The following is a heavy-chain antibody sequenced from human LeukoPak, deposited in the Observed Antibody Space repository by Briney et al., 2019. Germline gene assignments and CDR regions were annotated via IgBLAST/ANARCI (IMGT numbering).Heavy chain of an antibody. CDR1: GGSISSGDYY. J-gene: IGHJ4*02. V-gene: IGHV4-61*08. D-gene: IGHD4-17*01. Sequence: SQTLSLTCTVSGGSISSGDYYLSWIRQPPGKGLEWIGYIYYSGSTNYNPSLKSRVTISVDTSKNQFSLKLSSVTAADTAVYYCARFGAYGDYGEYWGQGTLVTVSS. CDR2: IYYSGST. CDR3: ARFGAYGDYGEY.